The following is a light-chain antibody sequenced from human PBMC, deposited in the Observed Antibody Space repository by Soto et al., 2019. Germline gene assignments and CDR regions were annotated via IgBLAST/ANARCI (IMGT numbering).Light chain of an antibody. Sequence: QSVLTQPRSVSGSPGQSVTISCSGTSSDFGGYNYVSWYQQHPGKAPKLMIYDVSKRPSGVPDRFSGSKSGNTASLTISGLQAEDEADYYCCSYAGIYTFYVFGTGTKVTVL. J-gene: IGLJ1*01. V-gene: IGLV2-11*01. CDR1: SSDFGGYNY. CDR2: DVS. CDR3: CSYAGIYTFYV.